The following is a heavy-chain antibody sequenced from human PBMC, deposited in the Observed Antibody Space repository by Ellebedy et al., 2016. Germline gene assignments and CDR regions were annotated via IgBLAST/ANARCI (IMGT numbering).Heavy chain of an antibody. J-gene: IGHJ4*02. CDR2: ISFDGRAE. CDR3: AKDRDDYGDYVFDY. D-gene: IGHD4-17*01. Sequence: GESLKISXAASGFTFSSSTMHWVRQAPGWGLEWVAGISFDGRAEHYADSVKGRFTISRDNSKNTLYLQMGSLKAEDTAVYYCAKDRDDYGDYVFDYWGQGTLVTVSS. CDR1: GFTFSSST. V-gene: IGHV3-30*04.